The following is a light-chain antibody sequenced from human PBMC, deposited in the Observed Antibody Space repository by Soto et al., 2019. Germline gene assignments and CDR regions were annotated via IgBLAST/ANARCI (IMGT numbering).Light chain of an antibody. CDR1: QGVCRN. V-gene: IGKV3-15*01. CDR2: AAS. Sequence: EIVMTQSPASLSVSPGDGVTLSCRASQGVCRNFAWYQQKPGQAPRLLISAASTWASGIPTRFSGSGSGTEFTPTSSSLHYEDFADYYYQYYTYWWTFGQGAKLEIK. J-gene: IGKJ1*01. CDR3: QYYTYWWT.